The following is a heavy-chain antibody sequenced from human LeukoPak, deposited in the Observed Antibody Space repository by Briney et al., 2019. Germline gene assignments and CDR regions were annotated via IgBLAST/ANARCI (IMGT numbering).Heavy chain of an antibody. CDR1: GGSIGGSGYY. J-gene: IGHJ4*02. CDR3: ARDAPQWELDY. D-gene: IGHD1-26*01. Sequence: SSETLSLTCTVSGGSIGGSGYYWGWIRQPPGKGLEWIASIYYSGNTYYNPSLKSRVTISVDTSKNQFSLKLSSVTAADTAVYYCARDAPQWELDYWGQGTLVTVSS. CDR2: IYYSGNT. V-gene: IGHV4-39*07.